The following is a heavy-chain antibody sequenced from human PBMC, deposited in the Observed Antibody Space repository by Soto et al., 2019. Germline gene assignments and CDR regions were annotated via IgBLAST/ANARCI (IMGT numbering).Heavy chain of an antibody. J-gene: IGHJ4*02. Sequence: EVQLWESGGGLVQPGGSLRLSCAVSGFTFSSHVMSWVRQAPGKGLEWVSAISGTGGTYYADSVKGRFTISRDNSKNARYLQMNNLRDDDTAVYYCAKDRRGAYCSGGICYSPDYWGQGTLVIVSS. CDR3: AKDRRGAYCSGGICYSPDY. CDR1: GFTFSSHV. CDR2: ISGTGGT. D-gene: IGHD2-15*01. V-gene: IGHV3-23*01.